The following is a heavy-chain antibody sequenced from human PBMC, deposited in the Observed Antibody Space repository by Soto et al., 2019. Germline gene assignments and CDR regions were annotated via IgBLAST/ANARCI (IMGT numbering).Heavy chain of an antibody. J-gene: IGHJ6*02. D-gene: IGHD2-2*01. CDR3: LARFCSRTRCNCRENGCDV. Sequence: PGGSLRLSCFAPPLALSNFAMSWVRQAPGQGLEWVSVISAYGDKTSYADFVKGRFTISRDNSKNTLFLQMNSLRDEDTCVYNCLARFCSRTRCNCRENGCDVWGQGTTVTASS. CDR1: PLALSNFA. CDR2: ISAYGDKT. V-gene: IGHV3-23*01.